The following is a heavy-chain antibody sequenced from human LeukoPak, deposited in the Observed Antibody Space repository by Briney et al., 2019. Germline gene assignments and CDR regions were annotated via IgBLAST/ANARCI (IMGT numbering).Heavy chain of an antibody. CDR3: AKGIAAAEG. Sequence: PGGSLRLSCAASGFTFSSYGMHWVRQAPGKGLEWVAVISYDGSNKYYADSVKGRFTISRDNSKNTLYLQMNSLRAEDTAVYYCAKGIAAAEGWGQGTLVTVSS. J-gene: IGHJ4*02. CDR2: ISYDGSNK. CDR1: GFTFSSYG. D-gene: IGHD6-13*01. V-gene: IGHV3-30*18.